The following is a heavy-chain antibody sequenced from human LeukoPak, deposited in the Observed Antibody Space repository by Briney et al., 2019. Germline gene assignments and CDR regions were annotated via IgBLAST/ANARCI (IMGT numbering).Heavy chain of an antibody. Sequence: ASVEVSCKASGYTFTSYYMHWVRQAPGQGLEWMGIINPSGGSTSYAQKFQGRVTMTRDTSTSTVYMELSSLRSEDTAVYYCARDLLSLGSYDRSGYYSAVSDYWGQGTLVTVSS. V-gene: IGHV1-46*01. D-gene: IGHD3-22*01. CDR2: INPSGGST. CDR3: ARDLLSLGSYDRSGYYSAVSDY. J-gene: IGHJ4*02. CDR1: GYTFTSYY.